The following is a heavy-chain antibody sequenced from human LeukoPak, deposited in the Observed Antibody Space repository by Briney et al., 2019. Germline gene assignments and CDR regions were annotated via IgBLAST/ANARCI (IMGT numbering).Heavy chain of an antibody. J-gene: IGHJ3*02. V-gene: IGHV3-74*01. D-gene: IGHD3-16*01. CDR2: NKYDGTTK. Sequence: RTGGSLRLSCEASGFSLSGSWMHWVRQAPGKGLMWVSQNKYDGTTKNYADSVRGRFTISRDNAKNTLYLHMNDLRAEDTAVYYCARSDYFHNWGQGTMVVVST. CDR1: GFSLSGSW. CDR3: ARSDYFHN.